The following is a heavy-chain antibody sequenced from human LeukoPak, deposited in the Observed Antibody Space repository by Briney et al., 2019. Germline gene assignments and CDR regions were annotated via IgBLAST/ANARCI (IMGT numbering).Heavy chain of an antibody. CDR2: INPSGGST. Sequence: ASVKVSCKASGYTFTSYYMHWVRQAPGQGLEWMGIINPSGGSTSYAQKFQGRVTMTRDTSTSTVYMELSSLRSEDTAVYYCATRGRGVYYFDYWGQGTLVTVSS. V-gene: IGHV1-46*03. D-gene: IGHD5-12*01. CDR1: GYTFTSYY. CDR3: ATRGRGVYYFDY. J-gene: IGHJ4*02.